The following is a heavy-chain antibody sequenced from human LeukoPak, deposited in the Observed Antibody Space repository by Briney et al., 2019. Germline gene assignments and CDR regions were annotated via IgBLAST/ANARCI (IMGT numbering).Heavy chain of an antibody. CDR1: GFTFSSHD. Sequence: PGGTLRLSCAASGFTFSSHDMHWVRQALGKGLEWVAIISYDGGKKDYADSVKGRFTISRDNSKNTLYLQMNSLRVEDTALYYCAKDRSKGYYGDEFDFWGQGTLVIVSS. CDR2: ISYDGGKK. V-gene: IGHV3-30*18. CDR3: AKDRSKGYYGDEFDF. D-gene: IGHD4-17*01. J-gene: IGHJ4*02.